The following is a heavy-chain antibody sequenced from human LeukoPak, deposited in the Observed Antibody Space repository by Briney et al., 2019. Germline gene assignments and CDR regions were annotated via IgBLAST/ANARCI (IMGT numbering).Heavy chain of an antibody. CDR2: ISYDGSNK. Sequence: GRSLRLSCAASGFTFSSYGMHWVRQAPGKGLEWVAVISYDGSNKYYADSVKGRLTISRDNSKNTLYLQMNSLRAEDTAVYYCAKDSHYKYCSSTSCYAYYFDYWGQGTLVTVSS. J-gene: IGHJ4*02. V-gene: IGHV3-30*18. CDR1: GFTFSSYG. D-gene: IGHD2-2*01. CDR3: AKDSHYKYCSSTSCYAYYFDY.